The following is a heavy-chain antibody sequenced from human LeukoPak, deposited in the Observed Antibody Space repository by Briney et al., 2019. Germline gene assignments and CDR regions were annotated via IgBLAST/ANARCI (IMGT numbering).Heavy chain of an antibody. D-gene: IGHD3-22*01. Sequence: ESLKISCKGSGYSFTSYWIGWVRQMPGKGLEWMGIIYPGDSDTTYSPSFQGQVTISADRSISTAYLQWTSLKASDTAMYYCARPTDYYDGSGPYAFDIWGHGTMVTVSS. V-gene: IGHV5-51*01. J-gene: IGHJ3*02. CDR3: ARPTDYYDGSGPYAFDI. CDR2: IYPGDSDT. CDR1: GYSFTSYW.